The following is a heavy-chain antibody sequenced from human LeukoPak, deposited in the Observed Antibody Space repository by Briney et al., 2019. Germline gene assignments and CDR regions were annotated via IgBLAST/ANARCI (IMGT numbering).Heavy chain of an antibody. CDR1: GFIFDDYA. V-gene: IGHV3-23*01. CDR3: AKDLSPLYYYYGMDV. Sequence: GGSLRLSCAASGFIFDDYAMSWVRQAPGKGLEWVSGISGSGGSTYYADSVKGRFTISRDNSKNTLYLQMNSLSAEGTAVYYCAKDLSPLYYYYGMDVWGQGTTITVSS. CDR2: ISGSGGST. J-gene: IGHJ6*02.